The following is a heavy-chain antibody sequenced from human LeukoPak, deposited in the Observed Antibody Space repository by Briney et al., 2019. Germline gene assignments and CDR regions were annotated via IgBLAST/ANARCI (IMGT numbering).Heavy chain of an antibody. V-gene: IGHV1-69*13. CDR2: IIPIFGTA. J-gene: IGHJ6*02. CDR3: ARDPTDYYGMDV. CDR1: GGTFSSYA. Sequence: SLKVSCKASGGTFSSYAISWVRQAPGQGLEWMGGIIPIFGTANYAQKFQGRVTITADESTSTAYMELSSLRSEDTAVYYCARDPTDYYGMDVWGQGTTVTVSS.